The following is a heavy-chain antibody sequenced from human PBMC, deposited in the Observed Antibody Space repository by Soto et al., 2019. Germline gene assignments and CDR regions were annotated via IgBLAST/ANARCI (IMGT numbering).Heavy chain of an antibody. CDR2: IYYSGST. D-gene: IGHD3-10*01. V-gene: IGHV4-30-4*01. Sequence: SETLSLTCTVSGGSISSGDYYWSWIRQPPGKGLEWIGYIYYSGSTYYNPSLKSRVTISVETSKNQFSLKLSSVTAADTAVYYCARGYGSGSYWVFWFDPWGQGTLVTVSS. CDR1: GGSISSGDYY. CDR3: ARGYGSGSYWVFWFDP. J-gene: IGHJ5*02.